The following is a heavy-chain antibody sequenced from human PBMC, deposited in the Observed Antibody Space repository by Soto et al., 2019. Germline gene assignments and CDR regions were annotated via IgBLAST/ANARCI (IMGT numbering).Heavy chain of an antibody. CDR2: INPNSGGT. V-gene: IGHV1-2*04. CDR1: GYTFTGSY. CDR3: SRGSSSGWFVCDY. D-gene: IGHD6-19*01. J-gene: IGHJ4*02. Sequence: QVQLVQSGAEGKKLGASVKVSCKASGYTFTGSYIHWMRQAPGQGLEWMGWINPNSGGTNYAQKFEGWVTMTRDTSISTAYMELSRLRSDDSAVYYCSRGSSSGWFVCDYWGQGTLVTVSS.